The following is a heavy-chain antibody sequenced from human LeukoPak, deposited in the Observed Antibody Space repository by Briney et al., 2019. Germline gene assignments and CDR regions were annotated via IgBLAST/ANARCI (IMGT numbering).Heavy chain of an antibody. V-gene: IGHV4-39*01. CDR1: GDSISGSTSF. Sequence: PSETLSLTCSVSGDSISGSTSFWGWIRQPPGKGLEWIGTIYYSGSTYYNPSLKSRVTISVDTSKNQFSVNPSSVTAADTAVYYCASYCSITNCYKRAFHIWGQGTVVTVSS. CDR2: IYYSGST. D-gene: IGHD2-2*02. CDR3: ASYCSITNCYKRAFHI. J-gene: IGHJ3*02.